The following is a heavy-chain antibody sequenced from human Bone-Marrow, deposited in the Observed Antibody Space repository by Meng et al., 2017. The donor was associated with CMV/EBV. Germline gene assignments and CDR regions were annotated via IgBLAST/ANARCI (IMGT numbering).Heavy chain of an antibody. CDR2: ISYDGSNK. CDR1: GFTFDDYG. CDR3: ARDGLESPFDY. V-gene: IGHV3-30*03. Sequence: GESLKISCAASGFTFDDYGMSWVRQAPGKGLEWVAVISYDGSNKYYADSVKGRFTISRDNSKNTLYLQMNSLRAEDTAVYYCARDGLESPFDYWGQGTLVTVSS. J-gene: IGHJ4*02. D-gene: IGHD1-1*01.